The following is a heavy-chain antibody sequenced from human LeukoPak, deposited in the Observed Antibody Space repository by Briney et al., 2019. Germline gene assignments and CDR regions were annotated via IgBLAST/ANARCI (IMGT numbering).Heavy chain of an antibody. D-gene: IGHD1-26*01. V-gene: IGHV1-2*02. CDR3: ARDPLPRSWEGFDY. J-gene: IGHJ4*02. CDR1: GYTFTGYY. CDR2: INPNSGGT. Sequence: ASVKVSCKASGYTFTGYYIHWVRQAPGQGLEWMGWINPNSGGTRYAQKFQGRVTMTRDTSTSTVYMELSSLRSEDTAVYYCARDPLPRSWEGFDYWGQGTLVTVSS.